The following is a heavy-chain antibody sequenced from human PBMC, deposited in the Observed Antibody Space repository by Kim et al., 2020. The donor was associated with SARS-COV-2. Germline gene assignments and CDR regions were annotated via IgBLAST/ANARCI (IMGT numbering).Heavy chain of an antibody. CDR2: IIPIFGTA. CDR1: GGTFSSYA. J-gene: IGHJ4*02. CDR3: ARWQDYGDSLYFDY. D-gene: IGHD4-17*01. V-gene: IGHV1-69*13. Sequence: SVKVSCKASGGTFSSYAISWVRQAPGQGLEWMGGIIPIFGTANYAQKFQGRVTITADESTSTAYMELSSLRSEDTAVYYCARWQDYGDSLYFDYWGQGTLVTVSS.